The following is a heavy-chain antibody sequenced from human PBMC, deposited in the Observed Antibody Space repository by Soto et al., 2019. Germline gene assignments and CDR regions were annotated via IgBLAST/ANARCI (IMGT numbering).Heavy chain of an antibody. CDR1: GFTFTTAW. D-gene: IGHD2-15*01. Sequence: PGGSLRLSCAASGFTFTTAWINWVRQAPGKGLEWVGRIKSKTDGGTPDFAAPVRGRFAISRDDSKNTLYLQMNSLKTEDTAVYYCTTGPPDIVVVVAAEEYFQHWGQGTLVTVS. CDR2: IKSKTDGGTP. J-gene: IGHJ1*01. V-gene: IGHV3-15*07. CDR3: TTGPPDIVVVVAAEEYFQH.